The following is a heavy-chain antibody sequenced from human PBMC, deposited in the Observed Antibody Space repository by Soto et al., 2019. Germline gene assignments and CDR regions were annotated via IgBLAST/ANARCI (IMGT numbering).Heavy chain of an antibody. CDR2: INWNSGSI. D-gene: IGHD3-10*01. CDR3: AKDRGSGSYAANYYYYGMDV. V-gene: IGHV3-9*01. J-gene: IGHJ6*02. CDR1: GFTFDDYA. Sequence: SLRLSCAASGFTFDDYAMHWVRQAPGEGLEWVSGINWNSGSIGYADSVKGRFTISRDNAKTSLYLQMNSLRAEDTALYYCAKDRGSGSYAANYYYYGMDVWGQGTTVTVSS.